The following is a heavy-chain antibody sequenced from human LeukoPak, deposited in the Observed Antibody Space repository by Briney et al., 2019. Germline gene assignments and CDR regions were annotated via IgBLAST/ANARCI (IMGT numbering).Heavy chain of an antibody. V-gene: IGHV3-23*01. CDR2: ISGSTGST. J-gene: IGHJ4*02. D-gene: IGHD5-18*01. CDR3: AKDNSYGNFDY. CDR1: GFTFSTYA. Sequence: GGSLRLSCAASGFTFSTYAMSWVRQAPGKGLEWVSAISGSTGSTYYADSVKGRFTISRDNSMNTLYLQMNTLRAEDTVVYYCAKDNSYGNFDYWGQGTLVTVSS.